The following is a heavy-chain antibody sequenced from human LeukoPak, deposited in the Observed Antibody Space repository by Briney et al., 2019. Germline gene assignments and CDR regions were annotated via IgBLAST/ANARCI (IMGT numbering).Heavy chain of an antibody. CDR1: GGSISSSSYY. J-gene: IGHJ4*02. CDR2: IYYSGST. CDR3: ARSEGWLQYFYFDY. V-gene: IGHV4-61*05. D-gene: IGHD5-24*01. Sequence: PSESLSLTRTVSGGSISSSSYYWSWIRQPPGKGLEWIGYIYYSGSTNYNPSLKSRVTISVDTSKNQFSLELSSVTAADTAVYYCARSEGWLQYFYFDYWGQGTLVTVSS.